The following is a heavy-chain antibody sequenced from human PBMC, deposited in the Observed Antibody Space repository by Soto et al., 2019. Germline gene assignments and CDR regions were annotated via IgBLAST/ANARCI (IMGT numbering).Heavy chain of an antibody. CDR3: ARGTIFGVEILLAFDY. D-gene: IGHD3-3*01. V-gene: IGHV4-31*03. J-gene: IGHJ4*02. CDR1: GGSISSGGYY. CDR2: IYYSGST. Sequence: PSETLSLTCTVSGGSISSGGYYWSWIRQHPGKGLEWIGYIYYSGSTYYNPSLKSRVTISVDTSKNQFSLKLSSVTAADTAVYYCARGTIFGVEILLAFDYWGQGTLVTSPQ.